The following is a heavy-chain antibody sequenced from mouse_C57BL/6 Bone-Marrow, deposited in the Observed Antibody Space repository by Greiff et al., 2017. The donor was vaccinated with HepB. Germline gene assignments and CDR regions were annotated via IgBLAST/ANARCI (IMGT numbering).Heavy chain of an antibody. CDR3: ASPFYYGSSDAMDY. CDR1: GFTFSDYG. V-gene: IGHV5-17*01. CDR2: ISSGSSTI. J-gene: IGHJ4*01. Sequence: DVMLVESGGGLVKPGGSLKLSCAASGFTFSDYGMHWVRQAPEKGLEWVAYISSGSSTIYYADTVKGRFTISRDNAKNTLFLQMTSLRSEDTAMYYCASPFYYGSSDAMDYWGQGTSVTVSS. D-gene: IGHD1-1*01.